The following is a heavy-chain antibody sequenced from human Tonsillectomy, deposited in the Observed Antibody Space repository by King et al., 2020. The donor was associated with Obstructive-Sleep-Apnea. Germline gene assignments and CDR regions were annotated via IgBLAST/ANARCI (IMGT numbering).Heavy chain of an antibody. CDR2: ISGRCGST. CDR1: GFTFSSYA. V-gene: IGHV3-23*04. CDR3: AKGNDYGDYFDY. D-gene: IGHD4-17*01. J-gene: IGHJ4*02. Sequence: VQLVESGGGLVQPGGSLRLSCAASGFTFSSYAMSWVRQAPGKGLEWVSVISGRCGSTYYADSVKGRFTISRDNSKNTLYLQMNSLRAEDTAIYYCAKGNDYGDYFDYWGQGTLVTVSS.